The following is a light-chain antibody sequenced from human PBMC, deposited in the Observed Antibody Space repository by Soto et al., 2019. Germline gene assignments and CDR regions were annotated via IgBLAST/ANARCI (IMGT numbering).Light chain of an antibody. V-gene: IGLV2-14*03. Sequence: QSALTQPASVSGSPGRSVTISCTGTSSDVGDFNYVSWYQHLPGRAPKLIIYDVTNRPSGISYRFSASKSGRTASLTISGLQAEDEADYYCSSYSSSTTHVVVGGGTKVTVL. CDR2: DVT. CDR1: SSDVGDFNY. CDR3: SSYSSSTTHVV. J-gene: IGLJ2*01.